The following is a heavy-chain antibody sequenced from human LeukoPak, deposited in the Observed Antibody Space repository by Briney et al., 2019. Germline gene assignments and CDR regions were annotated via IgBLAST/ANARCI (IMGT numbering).Heavy chain of an antibody. J-gene: IGHJ4*02. CDR3: ARSSGWYSSLPFDS. Sequence: GGSLRLSCAASGFTFSSYWMHWVRQAPGKGLVWVSRINSDGSSTSYADSVKGRFTISRDNAKNSLYLQMSSLRAEDTAVYYCARSSGWYSSLPFDSWGQGTLVTVSS. CDR1: GFTFSSYW. D-gene: IGHD6-19*01. V-gene: IGHV3-74*01. CDR2: INSDGSST.